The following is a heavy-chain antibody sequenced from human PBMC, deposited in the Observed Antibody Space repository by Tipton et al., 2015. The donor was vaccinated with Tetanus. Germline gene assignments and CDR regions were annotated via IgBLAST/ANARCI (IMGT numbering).Heavy chain of an antibody. D-gene: IGHD3-10*01. CDR1: GGSTHGFY. CDR3: ARGGGNTMFRGGEFVHSYYYQGMDV. V-gene: IGHV4-4*07. J-gene: IGHJ6*02. CDR2: IYGRGST. Sequence: GLVKPSETLSLSCTVSGGSTHGFYWTWIRQSAGKGLEWIGRIYGRGSTNYNPSLKSRVAMSMDTSRNQFSLTLTSVTAADTAVYYCARGGGNTMFRGGEFVHSYYYQGMDVWGQGTTVTVSS.